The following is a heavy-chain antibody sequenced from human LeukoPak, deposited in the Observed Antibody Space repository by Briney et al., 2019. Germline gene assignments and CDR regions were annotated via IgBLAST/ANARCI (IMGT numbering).Heavy chain of an antibody. J-gene: IGHJ5*02. CDR3: ARAQSPRRDGYRAPGGGFDP. CDR1: GGSISSSTFY. D-gene: IGHD5-24*01. CDR2: LYYSGST. V-gene: IGHV4-39*01. Sequence: PSETLSLTCTVSGGSISSSTFYWGWIRQPPGKGLEWIGSLYYSGSTYYNPSLKSRVTISVDTSKNQFSLKLSSVTAADTAVYYCARAQSPRRDGYRAPGGGFDPWGQGTLVTVSS.